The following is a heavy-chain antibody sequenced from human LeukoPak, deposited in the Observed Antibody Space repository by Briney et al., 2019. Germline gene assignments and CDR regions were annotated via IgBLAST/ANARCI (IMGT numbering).Heavy chain of an antibody. D-gene: IGHD3-10*01. Sequence: ASVKVSCKAFGYTFSSYGIGWVRQAPGQGLEWMGWISAYTGNTDYAQKLQGRVTMTTDTSTSTAYMELRSLTPDDTAVYYCARSSHSLVRGVFNWFDPWGQGTLVTVSS. CDR2: ISAYTGNT. V-gene: IGHV1-18*01. J-gene: IGHJ5*02. CDR1: GYTFSSYG. CDR3: ARSSHSLVRGVFNWFDP.